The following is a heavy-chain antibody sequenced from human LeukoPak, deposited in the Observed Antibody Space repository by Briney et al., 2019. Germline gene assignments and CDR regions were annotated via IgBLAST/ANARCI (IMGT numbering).Heavy chain of an antibody. CDR2: IIPIFATA. Sequence: EASVKVSCKASGGTFSSYAISWVRQAPGQGLEWMGGIIPIFATANYAQKFQGRVTITADKSTSTAYMELSSLRSEDTAVYYCARDTTGTYYYDYGMDVWGKGTTVTVSS. V-gene: IGHV1-69*06. CDR1: GGTFSSYA. D-gene: IGHD1-1*01. J-gene: IGHJ6*04. CDR3: ARDTTGTYYYDYGMDV.